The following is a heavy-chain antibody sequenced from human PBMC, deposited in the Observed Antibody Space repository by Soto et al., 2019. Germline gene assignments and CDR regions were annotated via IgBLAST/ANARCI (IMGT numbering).Heavy chain of an antibody. Sequence: EVQLVESGGVVVQPGGSLRLSCAASGFTFDDYTMHWVRQAPGKGLEWVSLISWDGGSTYYADSVKGRFTISRDNSKNSLYLQMNSLRTEDTALYYCAKADSMTTVTYFHYWGQGTLVTVSS. CDR1: GFTFDDYT. D-gene: IGHD4-17*01. CDR3: AKADSMTTVTYFHY. CDR2: ISWDGGST. J-gene: IGHJ4*02. V-gene: IGHV3-43*01.